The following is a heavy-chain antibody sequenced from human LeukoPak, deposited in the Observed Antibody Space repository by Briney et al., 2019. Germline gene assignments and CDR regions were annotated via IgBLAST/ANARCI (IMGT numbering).Heavy chain of an antibody. J-gene: IGHJ4*02. CDR3: ARDRAYYYGSGGYYPDY. Sequence: GASVKVSCKASGYTFTSYGISWVRQAPGQGLEWMGWISAYNGNTNYAQKLQGRVTMTTDTSTSTAYMELRSLRSDDTAVYYCARDRAYYYGSGGYYPDYWGQGTLVTVSS. CDR1: GYTFTSYG. CDR2: ISAYNGNT. D-gene: IGHD3-10*01. V-gene: IGHV1-18*01.